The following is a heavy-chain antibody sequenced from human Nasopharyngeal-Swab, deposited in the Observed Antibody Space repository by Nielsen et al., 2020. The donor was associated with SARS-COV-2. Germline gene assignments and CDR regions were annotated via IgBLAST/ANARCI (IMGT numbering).Heavy chain of an antibody. CDR3: SGYDYGDYVFYYYGMDV. CDR2: INTNIGGT. V-gene: IGHV1-2*06. CDR1: GYTFTGYY. Sequence: ASLKISCKASGYTFTGYYMHWVRQDPGQGLEWRGRINTNIGGTNYAQKFQGRVTMTRNTSISTAYMELSRLGSDDTAVYYCSGYDYGDYVFYYYGMDVWGQCTTVTVSS. D-gene: IGHD4-17*01. J-gene: IGHJ6*02.